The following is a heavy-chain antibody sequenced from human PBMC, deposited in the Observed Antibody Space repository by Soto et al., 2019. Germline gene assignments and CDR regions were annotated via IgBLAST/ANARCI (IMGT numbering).Heavy chain of an antibody. CDR2: IYKTTTT. D-gene: IGHD2-15*01. V-gene: IGHV4-30-4*01. J-gene: IGHJ5*01. CDR1: GDSISTVDYF. Sequence: SETLSLTCPVSGDSISTVDYFWAWIRQPPGQALEYIGYIYKTTTTYYNPSFESRVAISLDTSKSQFSLNVTSVTAADTAVYFCARGRYCLTGRCFPNWFDSWGQGTLVTVSS. CDR3: ARGRYCLTGRCFPNWFDS.